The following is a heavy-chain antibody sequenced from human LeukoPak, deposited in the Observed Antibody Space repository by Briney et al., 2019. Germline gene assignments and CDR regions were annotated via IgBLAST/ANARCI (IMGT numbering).Heavy chain of an antibody. J-gene: IGHJ5*02. V-gene: IGHV1-2*02. Sequence: ASVKVSCKASGYTFTGYYMHWVRQAPGQGLEWMGWINPISGGTNYAQKFQGRVTMTRDTSISTAYMELSRLRSDDTAVYYCARGPYYDILTDPWGQGTLVTVSS. CDR1: GYTFTGYY. CDR2: INPISGGT. CDR3: ARGPYYDILTDP. D-gene: IGHD3-9*01.